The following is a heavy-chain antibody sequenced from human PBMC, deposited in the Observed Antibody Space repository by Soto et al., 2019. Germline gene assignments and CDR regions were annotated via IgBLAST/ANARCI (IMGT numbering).Heavy chain of an antibody. J-gene: IGHJ6*02. Sequence: QVQLVQSGAEVKKPGSSVKVSCKTSRDTFNKYAFNWVRQAPGQGLEWMGWIIPIFSSRNYAEKFQGRVTITADASTSTAYMELWSLRFEDTAVYYCARGETYLGVWGQGTTVTVSS. D-gene: IGHD3-16*01. CDR1: RDTFNKYA. CDR2: IIPIFSSR. CDR3: ARGETYLGV. V-gene: IGHV1-69*01.